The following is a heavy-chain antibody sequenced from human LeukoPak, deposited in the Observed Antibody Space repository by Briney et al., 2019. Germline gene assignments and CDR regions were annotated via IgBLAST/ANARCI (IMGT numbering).Heavy chain of an antibody. Sequence: GGSLRLSCAASGFTFSSYAMHWVRQAPGKGLEWVEVISYDGSNKYYADSVKGRFTISRDNSKNTLYLQMNSLRAEDTAVYYCARDLGYSSSWYLASWGQGTLVTVSS. V-gene: IGHV3-30-3*01. CDR1: GFTFSSYA. CDR2: ISYDGSNK. J-gene: IGHJ5*02. D-gene: IGHD6-13*01. CDR3: ARDLGYSSSWYLAS.